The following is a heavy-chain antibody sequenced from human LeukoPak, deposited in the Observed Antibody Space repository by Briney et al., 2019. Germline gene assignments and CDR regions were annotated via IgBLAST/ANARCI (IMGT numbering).Heavy chain of an antibody. V-gene: IGHV6-1*01. CDR2: TYYRSKWYN. J-gene: IGHJ4*02. CDR3: AREPLDNYYDSFDY. Sequence: SQTLSLTCAISGDSVSSDTTAWNWIRQSPSRGLEWLGRTYYRSKWYNDYAVSVKSRITINPDTSKNQFSLQLNSVTPEDTAVYYCAREPLDNYYDSFDYWGQGTLVTVSS. D-gene: IGHD3-22*01. CDR1: GDSVSSDTTA.